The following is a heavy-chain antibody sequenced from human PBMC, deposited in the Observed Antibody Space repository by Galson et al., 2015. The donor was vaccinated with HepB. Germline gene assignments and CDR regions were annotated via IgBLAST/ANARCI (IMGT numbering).Heavy chain of an antibody. V-gene: IGHV3-30*18. J-gene: IGHJ4*02. CDR2: ISYDGSNK. CDR1: GFTFSSYG. D-gene: IGHD2-21*02. Sequence: SLRLSCAASGFTFSSYGMHWVRQAPGKGLEWVAVISYDGSNKYYADSVKGRFTISRDNSQNTLYLQMNSLRSEDTAVYYCAKTLDPNCGGGCYPLYFDYWGQGTLVTVSS. CDR3: AKTLDPNCGGGCYPLYFDY.